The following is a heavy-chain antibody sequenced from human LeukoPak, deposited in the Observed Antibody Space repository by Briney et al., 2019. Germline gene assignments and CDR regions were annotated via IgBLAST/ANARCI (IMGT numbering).Heavy chain of an antibody. D-gene: IGHD3-3*01. CDR2: ISSSSSYI. Sequence: PGGSLSLSCAASGFTFISYSMNWVRQAPGKGLEWVSSISSSSSYIYYADSVKGRFTISRDNAKNSLYLQMNSLRAEDTAVYYCARDGPRSITIFGVVPTHRFGYMDVWGKGTTVTVSS. J-gene: IGHJ6*03. V-gene: IGHV3-21*01. CDR1: GFTFISYS. CDR3: ARDGPRSITIFGVVPTHRFGYMDV.